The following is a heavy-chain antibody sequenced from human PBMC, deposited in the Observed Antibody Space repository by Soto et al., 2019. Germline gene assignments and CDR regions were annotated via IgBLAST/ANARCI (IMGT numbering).Heavy chain of an antibody. CDR1: GYTFTGYY. J-gene: IGHJ6*02. D-gene: IGHD2-2*02. CDR3: ARNAVEDCSSTSCYTWDYYYYGMDV. Sequence: ASVKVSCKASGYTFTGYYMHWVRQAPGQGLEWMGWINPNSGGTNYAQKFQGRVTMTRDPSISTAYMELSRLRSDDTAVYYCARNAVEDCSSTSCYTWDYYYYGMDVWGQGTTVTVSS. CDR2: INPNSGGT. V-gene: IGHV1-2*02.